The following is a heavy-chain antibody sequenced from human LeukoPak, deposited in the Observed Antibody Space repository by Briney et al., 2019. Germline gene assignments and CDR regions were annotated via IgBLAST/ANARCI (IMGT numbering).Heavy chain of an antibody. D-gene: IGHD3-3*01. CDR2: FDPEDGET. J-gene: IGHJ4*02. CDR1: GYTLTELS. V-gene: IGHV1-24*01. CDR3: ATVLPQANDFWSGYPNFDY. Sequence: AASVKVSCKVSGYTLTELSVHWVRQAPGKGLEWMGGFDPEDGETIYAQKFQGRVTMTEDTSTDTAYMELSSLRSEDTAVYYCATVLPQANDFWSGYPNFDYWGQGTLVTVSS.